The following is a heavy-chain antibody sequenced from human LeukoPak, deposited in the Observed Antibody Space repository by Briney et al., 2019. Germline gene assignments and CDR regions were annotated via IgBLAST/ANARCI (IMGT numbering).Heavy chain of an antibody. V-gene: IGHV4-39*01. CDR2: IYYSGRT. J-gene: IGHJ4*02. Sequence: SETLSLTCTVSGGSISGSSYYWAWIRQPPGKGLEWIGSIYYSGRTSYNPSLKSRVTISVDTSKNQFSLKLSSVTAADTAVYYCARTGGYCSNISCYAVDYWGQGTLVTVSS. CDR3: ARTGGYCSNISCYAVDY. CDR1: GGSISGSSYY. D-gene: IGHD2-2*01.